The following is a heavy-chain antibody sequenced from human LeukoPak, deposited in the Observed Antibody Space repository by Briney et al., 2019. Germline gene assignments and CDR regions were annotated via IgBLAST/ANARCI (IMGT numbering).Heavy chain of an antibody. J-gene: IGHJ5*02. CDR2: IYTSGST. Sequence: SETLSLTCTVSGRSISSGNYYWSWVRQPAGKGLEWIGRIYTSGSTNYNPSLKSRVTIAVDTSKNQFSLKLTSVTAADTAVYYCAIYCSISSCQGNWFDPWGQGTLVTVSS. CDR3: AIYCSISSCQGNWFDP. CDR1: GRSISSGNYY. V-gene: IGHV4-61*02. D-gene: IGHD2-2*01.